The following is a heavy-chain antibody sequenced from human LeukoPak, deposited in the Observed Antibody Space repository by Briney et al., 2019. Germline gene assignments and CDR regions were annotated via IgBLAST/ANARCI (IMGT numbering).Heavy chain of an antibody. CDR3: ARQADYNVLTGYFKGHLDY. J-gene: IGHJ4*02. D-gene: IGHD3-9*01. Sequence: PGASLQISCQGAGSIFNAYWIAWGRQLPGKGLEWMGIIYPGDSDTRYSPSFQGQVTISDDESISTAYLHWSSLKASDTAMYYCARQADYNVLTGYFKGHLDYWGQGTLVTVSS. CDR2: IYPGDSDT. V-gene: IGHV5-51*01. CDR1: GSIFNAYW.